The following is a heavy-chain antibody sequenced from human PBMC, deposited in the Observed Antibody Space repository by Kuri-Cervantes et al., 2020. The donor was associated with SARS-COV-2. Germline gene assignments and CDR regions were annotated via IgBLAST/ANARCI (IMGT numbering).Heavy chain of an antibody. CDR3: ARVIGYFDWPIPLSPQFYYGMDV. D-gene: IGHD3-9*01. J-gene: IGHJ6*02. CDR2: IHSGGST. V-gene: IGHV3-66*01. CDR1: GFTVSGNY. Sequence: GGSLRLSCAASGFTVSGNYMSWVRQAPGKGLEWVSVIHSGGSTYYADSVKGRFTISRDNSKNTLYLQMNSLRAEDTAVYYCARVIGYFDWPIPLSPQFYYGMDVWGQGTTVTVSS.